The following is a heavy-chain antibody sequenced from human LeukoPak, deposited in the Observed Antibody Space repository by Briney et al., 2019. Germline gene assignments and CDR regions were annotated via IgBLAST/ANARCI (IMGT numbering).Heavy chain of an antibody. J-gene: IGHJ3*02. CDR1: GYSISSGYY. Sequence: SETLSLTCAVSGYSISSGYYWGWIRQPPGKGLEWIGSIYHSGSTYYNPSLKSRVTISVDTSKNQFSLKLSSVTAADTAVYYCARRSTARAFDIWGQWTMVTVSS. CDR3: ARRSTARAFDI. CDR2: IYHSGST. V-gene: IGHV4-38-2*01. D-gene: IGHD5-18*01.